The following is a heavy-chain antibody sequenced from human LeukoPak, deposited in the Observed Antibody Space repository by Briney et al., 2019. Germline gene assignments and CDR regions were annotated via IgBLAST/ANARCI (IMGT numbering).Heavy chain of an antibody. CDR3: ARDSAHYYDSSGRRKNWFDP. CDR2: INPSGGST. J-gene: IGHJ5*02. V-gene: IGHV1-46*03. CDR1: GYTFTSYY. D-gene: IGHD3-22*01. Sequence: GASVKVSCKASGYTFTSYYMHWVRQAPGQGLEWMGIINPSGGSTSYAQKFQGRVTMTRDTYTSTVYMELSSLRSEDTAVYYCARDSAHYYDSSGRRKNWFDPWGQGTLVTVSS.